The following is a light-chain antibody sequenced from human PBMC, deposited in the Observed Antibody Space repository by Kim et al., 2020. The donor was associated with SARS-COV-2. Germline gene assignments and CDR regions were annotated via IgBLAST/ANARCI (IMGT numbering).Light chain of an antibody. Sequence: SYELTQPPSVSVSPGQTVSITCSGDKLGDKYACWYQQKPGQSPVLVIYQDTKRPSGIPERFSGSNSGNTATLTISGTQAMVEADYYCQAWDSSTVV. V-gene: IGLV3-1*01. CDR2: QDT. J-gene: IGLJ2*01. CDR1: KLGDKY. CDR3: QAWDSSTVV.